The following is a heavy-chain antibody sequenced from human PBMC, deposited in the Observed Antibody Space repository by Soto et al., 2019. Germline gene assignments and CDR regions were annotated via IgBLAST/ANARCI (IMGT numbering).Heavy chain of an antibody. V-gene: IGHV3-23*01. CDR1: GFTISSNA. CDR3: AKDKPGTTSFDY. Sequence: GGSLSLSCAASGFTISSNAMYWVRQAPGKGLEWVSAISDRGDTTHYADSVKGRFTISRDTSKNTLYLQLNALRADDTAVYYCAKDKPGTTSFDYWGQGTLVTVPQ. D-gene: IGHD1-1*01. J-gene: IGHJ4*02. CDR2: ISDRGDTT.